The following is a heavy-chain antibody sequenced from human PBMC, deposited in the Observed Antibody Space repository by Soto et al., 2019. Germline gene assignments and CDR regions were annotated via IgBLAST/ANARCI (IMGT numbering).Heavy chain of an antibody. Sequence: PSETLSLTCTVSGDSISAYSWSWVRQPPGKGLEWIGEIYHSGSTNYNPSLKSRVTISVDKSKNQFSLKLSSVTAADTAVYYCARSPDSSGYYPRRYYYGMDVWGQGTTVTVSS. CDR1: GDSISAYS. CDR3: ARSPDSSGYYPRRYYYGMDV. D-gene: IGHD3-22*01. J-gene: IGHJ6*02. CDR2: IYHSGST. V-gene: IGHV4-4*02.